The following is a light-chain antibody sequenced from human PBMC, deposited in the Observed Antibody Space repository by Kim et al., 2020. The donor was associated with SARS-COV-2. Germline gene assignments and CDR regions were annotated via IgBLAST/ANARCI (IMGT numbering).Light chain of an antibody. Sequence: LKVATSCSGISAKIGNNYVAWYQQHAGTAPILVIYYNSKQPSGVPDRFSGSKSGTSATLGITWLQTGVGGGYYCGTSDSGLCAVGFRGRTKLTVL. J-gene: IGLJ2*01. CDR2: YNS. V-gene: IGLV1-51*01. CDR3: GTSDSGLCAVG. CDR1: SAKIGNNY.